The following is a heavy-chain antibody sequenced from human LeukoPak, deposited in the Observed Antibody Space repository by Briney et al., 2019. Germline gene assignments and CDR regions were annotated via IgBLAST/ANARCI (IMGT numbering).Heavy chain of an antibody. CDR1: GFTFSSYW. Sequence: GGSLRLSCAASGFTFSSYWMSWVRQAPGKGLEWVANIKQDGSEKYYVDSVKGRFTISRDNAKNSLYLQMNSLRAEDTAVYYCAAIYGDYDAFDIWAQGTMVTVSS. J-gene: IGHJ3*02. CDR3: AAIYGDYDAFDI. CDR2: IKQDGSEK. D-gene: IGHD4-17*01. V-gene: IGHV3-7*01.